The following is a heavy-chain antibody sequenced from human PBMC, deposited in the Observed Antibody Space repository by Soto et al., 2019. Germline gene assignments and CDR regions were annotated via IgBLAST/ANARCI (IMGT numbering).Heavy chain of an antibody. D-gene: IGHD3-10*01. J-gene: IGHJ6*02. CDR1: GGSISSGDYY. CDR2: IYYSGST. Sequence: SETLSLTCTVSGGSISSGDYYWSWIRQPPGKGLEWIGYIYYSGSTYYNPSLKSRVTISVDTSKNQFSLKLSSVTAADTAVYYCARLGTITMVRRRYYYYYGMDVWGQGTTVTVSS. CDR3: ARLGTITMVRRRYYYYYGMDV. V-gene: IGHV4-30-4*01.